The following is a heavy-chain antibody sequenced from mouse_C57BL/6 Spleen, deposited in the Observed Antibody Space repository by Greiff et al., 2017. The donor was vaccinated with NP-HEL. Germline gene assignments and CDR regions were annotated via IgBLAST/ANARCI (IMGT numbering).Heavy chain of an antibody. J-gene: IGHJ1*03. Sequence: VQLQQSGPELVKPGASVKISCKASGYAFSSSWMNWVKQRPVKGLEWIGRIYPGDGDTNYNGKFKGKATLTADKASSTAYMQLSSLTSEDSAVYFCATPDYYGSSFWYFDVWGTGTTVTVSS. D-gene: IGHD1-1*01. CDR1: GYAFSSSW. CDR3: ATPDYYGSSFWYFDV. V-gene: IGHV1-82*01. CDR2: IYPGDGDT.